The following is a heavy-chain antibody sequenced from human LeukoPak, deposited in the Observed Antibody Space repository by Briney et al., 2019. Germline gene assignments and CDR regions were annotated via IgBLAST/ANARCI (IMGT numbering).Heavy chain of an antibody. CDR2: INTDGSST. CDR1: GFTFSSYW. CDR3: ARGRHLYSYAYDHYMDV. D-gene: IGHD5-18*01. Sequence: PGGSLRLSCAASGFTFSSYWMHWVRHAPGKGLVWVSRINTDGSSTNYADSVKGRFTISRDNAKNTLYLQVDSLRAEDTAVYYCARGRHLYSYAYDHYMDVWGKGTTVTTSS. J-gene: IGHJ6*03. V-gene: IGHV3-74*01.